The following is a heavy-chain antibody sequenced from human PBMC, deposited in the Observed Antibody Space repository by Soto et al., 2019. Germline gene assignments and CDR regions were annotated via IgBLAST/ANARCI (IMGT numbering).Heavy chain of an antibody. D-gene: IGHD3-10*01. J-gene: IGHJ3*02. CDR1: GGSISSYH. V-gene: IGHV4-59*01. CDR3: ARDGSGSYRRAFDI. CDR2: IYYSGST. Sequence: SSETLSLTCTVSGGSISSYHWSWIRQPPGKGLEWIGYIYYSGSTNYNPSLKSRVTISVDTSKNQFSLKLSSVTAADTAVYYCARDGSGSYRRAFDIWGQGTMVTVS.